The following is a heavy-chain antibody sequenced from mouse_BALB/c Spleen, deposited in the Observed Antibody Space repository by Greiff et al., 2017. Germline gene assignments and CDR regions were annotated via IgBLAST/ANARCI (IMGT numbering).Heavy chain of an antibody. Sequence: VQLQQSGAELVKPGASVKLSCKASGYTFTSYYMYWVKQRPGQGLEWIGEINPSNGGTNFNEKFKSKATLTVDKSSSTAYMQLSSLTSEDSAVYYCTRWDYYGSFFFAYWGQGTLVTVSA. CDR2: INPSNGGT. D-gene: IGHD1-1*01. J-gene: IGHJ3*01. CDR1: GYTFTSYY. CDR3: TRWDYYGSFFFAY. V-gene: IGHV1S81*02.